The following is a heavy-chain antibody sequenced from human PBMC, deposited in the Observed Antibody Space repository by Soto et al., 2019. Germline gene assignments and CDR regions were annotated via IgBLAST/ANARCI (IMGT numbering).Heavy chain of an antibody. CDR1: GFTVSSNY. Sequence: EVQLVESGGGLVQPGGSLRLSCAASGFTVSSNYMSWVRQAPGKGLEWVSVIYSGGSTYYADSVKGRFTISRDNSKNTLYLQMNSLRAEGTAVYYCARDSGIAARARFYYYYMDVWGKGTTVTVSS. V-gene: IGHV3-66*01. J-gene: IGHJ6*03. D-gene: IGHD6-6*01. CDR3: ARDSGIAARARFYYYYMDV. CDR2: IYSGGST.